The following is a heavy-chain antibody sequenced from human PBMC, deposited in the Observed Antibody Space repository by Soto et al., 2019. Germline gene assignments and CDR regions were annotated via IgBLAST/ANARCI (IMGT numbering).Heavy chain of an antibody. J-gene: IGHJ6*03. CDR3: ARRMYNWNDGFDYYYYMDV. D-gene: IGHD1-1*01. CDR1: GYTFTSYG. Sequence: ASVKVSCKASGYTFTSYGISWVRQAPGQGLEWMGWISAYNGNTNYAQKLQGRVTMTTDTSMSTAYMELRSLRSDDTAVYYCARRMYNWNDGFDYYYYMDVWGKGTTVTVSS. V-gene: IGHV1-18*01. CDR2: ISAYNGNT.